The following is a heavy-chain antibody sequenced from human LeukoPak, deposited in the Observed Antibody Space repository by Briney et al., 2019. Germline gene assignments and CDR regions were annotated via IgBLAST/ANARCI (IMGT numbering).Heavy chain of an antibody. CDR2: IYYSGNT. CDR1: GDSISSSH. V-gene: IGHV4-59*01. J-gene: IGHJ4*02. Sequence: KPSETLSLTCTVSGDSISSSHWSWLRQPPGKGLEWIGYIYYSGNTNYNPSLKSRVTISVDTSRNRFSLKLSSVTAADTAVYYCARHRNFFDYWGQGILVTVSS. CDR3: ARHRNFFDY. D-gene: IGHD2/OR15-2a*01.